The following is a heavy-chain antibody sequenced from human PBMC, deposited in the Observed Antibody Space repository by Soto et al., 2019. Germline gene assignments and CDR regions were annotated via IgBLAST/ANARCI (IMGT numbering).Heavy chain of an antibody. V-gene: IGHV3-23*01. CDR1: GFTLSSYA. J-gene: IGHJ6*02. Sequence: DVQLLESGGNLVQPGGSLRLSCSASGFTLSSYAMSWVRQAPGKGLEWVSSISAGGDMTYNSDSVKGRFTTSRANSNNAVFLQMHNPSLEDTALYYCARGDRGGSGSPASYYYSGWDVWGQGATVTVS. D-gene: IGHD3-10*01. CDR3: ARGDRGGSGSPASYYYSGWDV. CDR2: ISAGGDMT.